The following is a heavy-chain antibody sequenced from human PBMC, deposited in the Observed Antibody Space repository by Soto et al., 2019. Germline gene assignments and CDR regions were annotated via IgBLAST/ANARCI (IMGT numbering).Heavy chain of an antibody. CDR2: IYYSGST. D-gene: IGHD3-16*02. Sequence: PWEIHSPPSRVSGGPITRGAFYRSSIRPHPGKGPACIGYIYYSGSTNYNPSLKSRVTISVDTSKNQFSLKLSSVTAADTAVYYCARAPHGYDYIWGSYPGGYFDYWGQGTLVTVSS. CDR3: ARAPHGYDYIWGSYPGGYFDY. J-gene: IGHJ4*02. CDR1: GGPITRGAFY. V-gene: IGHV4-61*08.